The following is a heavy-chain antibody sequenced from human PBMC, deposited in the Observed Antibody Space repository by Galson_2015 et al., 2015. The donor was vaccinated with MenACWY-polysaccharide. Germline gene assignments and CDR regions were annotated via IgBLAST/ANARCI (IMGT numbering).Heavy chain of an antibody. V-gene: IGHV4-39*01. CDR3: ARAPTPYCSSTSCFNKYAFDV. D-gene: IGHD2-2*01. J-gene: IGHJ3*01. CDR2: ISYRGNT. Sequence: LQWIGIISYRGNTYYNPSLESRVTISVDTSNNQFSLMLSSVTAADTALYYCARAPTPYCSSTSCFNKYAFDVWGQGTMVTVSS.